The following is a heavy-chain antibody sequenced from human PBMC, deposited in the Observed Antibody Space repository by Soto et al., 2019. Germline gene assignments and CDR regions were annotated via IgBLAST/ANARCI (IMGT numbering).Heavy chain of an antibody. V-gene: IGHV4-4*07. CDR3: ARGPPFDD. J-gene: IGHJ4*02. CDR2: IYSSGST. Sequence: SETLSLTCTVSGGSIRRNFWSWIRQPAGKGLEWIGRIYSSGSTHYNPSLKSRVTMSVDTSENQFSLKLSSVTAADTAVYFCARGPPFDDWGQGTRVTVPQ. CDR1: GGSIRRNF.